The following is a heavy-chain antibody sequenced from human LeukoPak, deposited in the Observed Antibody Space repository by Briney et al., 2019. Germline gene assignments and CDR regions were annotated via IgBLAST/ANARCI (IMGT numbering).Heavy chain of an antibody. CDR2: IYYSGST. D-gene: IGHD3-10*01. J-gene: IGHJ5*02. Sequence: PSETLSLTCTVSGGSISSYYWSWIRQPPGKGLEWIGYIYYSGSTNYNPSLKSRVTISVDTSKNQFSLKLSSVTAADTAVYYCARMTPGGWFDPWGQGTLVTVSS. CDR1: GGSISSYY. V-gene: IGHV4-59*01. CDR3: ARMTPGGWFDP.